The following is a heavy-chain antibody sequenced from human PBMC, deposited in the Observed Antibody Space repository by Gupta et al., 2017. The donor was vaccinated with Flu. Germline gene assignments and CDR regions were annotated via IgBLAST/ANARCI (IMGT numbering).Heavy chain of an antibody. CDR1: GFTCSSYW. Sequence: EVQLVESVGGLVQPGGSMRLACAASGFTCSSYWMIWVRQAPGKGLEWVANIKQDGSEKYYVDSGKGRFTISRDNAKNSLYLQMNSLRAEDTAVYYCARDRFSSGWNYYFYYWGQGTLVTVSS. J-gene: IGHJ4*02. V-gene: IGHV3-7*01. CDR3: ARDRFSSGWNYYFYY. D-gene: IGHD6-19*01. CDR2: IKQDGSEK.